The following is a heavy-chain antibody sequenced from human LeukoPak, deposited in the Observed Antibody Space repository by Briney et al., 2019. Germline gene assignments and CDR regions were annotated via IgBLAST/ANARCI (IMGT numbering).Heavy chain of an antibody. CDR1: GFTFDDYA. D-gene: IGHD4-17*01. Sequence: GRSLRLSCAASGFTFDDYAMHWVRQAPGKGLEWVSGISWNSGSIGYADSVKGRFTISRGNAKNSLYLQMNSLRAEDTALYYCAKEGPTTVTRCGMDVWGQGTTVTVSS. J-gene: IGHJ6*02. CDR2: ISWNSGSI. CDR3: AKEGPTTVTRCGMDV. V-gene: IGHV3-9*01.